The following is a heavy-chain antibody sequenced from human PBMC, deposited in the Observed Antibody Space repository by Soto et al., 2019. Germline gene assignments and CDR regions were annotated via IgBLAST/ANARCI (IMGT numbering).Heavy chain of an antibody. CDR2: ISWNSGSI. V-gene: IGHV3-9*01. D-gene: IGHD3-22*01. CDR1: GFTFDDYA. J-gene: IGHJ4*02. Sequence: PGGSLRLSCAASGFTFDDYAMHWVRQAPGKGLEWVSGISWNSGSIGYADSVKGRFTISRDNAKNSLYLQMNSLRAEDTALYYCAKDKYYYDSSGYFDYWGQGTLVTVSS. CDR3: AKDKYYYDSSGYFDY.